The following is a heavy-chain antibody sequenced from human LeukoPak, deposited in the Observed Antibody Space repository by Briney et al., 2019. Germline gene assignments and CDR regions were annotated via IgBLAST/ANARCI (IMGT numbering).Heavy chain of an antibody. CDR1: GGSISSSRYY. CDR3: AKTEWGFGEFAFDY. CDR2: IYYSGST. J-gene: IGHJ4*02. D-gene: IGHD3-10*01. V-gene: IGHV4-39*07. Sequence: SETLSLTCTVSGGSISSSRYYWGWIRQPPGKGLEWIGSIYYSGSTYYNPSLKSRVTISVDTSKNQFSLKLSSVTAADTAVYYCAKTEWGFGEFAFDYWGQGTLVTVSS.